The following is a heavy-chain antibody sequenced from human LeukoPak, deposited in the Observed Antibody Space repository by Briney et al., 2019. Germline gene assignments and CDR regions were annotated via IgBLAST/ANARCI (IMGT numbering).Heavy chain of an antibody. V-gene: IGHV3-21*01. D-gene: IGHD4-17*01. CDR2: ISSSSTYI. CDR1: GFTFSSYC. J-gene: IGHJ4*02. Sequence: GGSLRLSCAASGFTFSSYCRNWFRQAPGKGLEWVSSISSSSTYIYYADSVKGRFTISRDNAKNSLYLQMNSLRAEDTAVYSCARGPEYGDNAHWGQGTLVTVSS. CDR3: ARGPEYGDNAH.